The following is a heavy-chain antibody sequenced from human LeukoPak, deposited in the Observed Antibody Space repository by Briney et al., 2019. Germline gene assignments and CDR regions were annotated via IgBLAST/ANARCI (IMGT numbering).Heavy chain of an antibody. CDR1: GFTFSSYG. CDR2: IRYDGSNK. D-gene: IGHD2-15*01. V-gene: IGHV3-30*02. J-gene: IGHJ4*02. Sequence: GGSLRLSCAASGFTFSSYGMHWVRQAPGKGLEWVAFIRYDGSNKYYADSVKGRFTISRDSSKNTLYLQMNSLRAEDTAVYYCAKPGYCSGGSCRYYFDYRGQGTLVTVSS. CDR3: AKPGYCSGGSCRYYFDY.